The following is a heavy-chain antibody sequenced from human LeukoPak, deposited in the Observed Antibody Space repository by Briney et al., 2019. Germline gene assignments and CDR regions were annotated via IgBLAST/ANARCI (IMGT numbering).Heavy chain of an antibody. CDR3: TRHSKDSSGYYYDRPLDY. V-gene: IGHV4-59*08. CDR2: FYSGST. CDR1: DGSISRYY. J-gene: IGHJ4*02. D-gene: IGHD3-22*01. Sequence: SETLSLTCTVSDGSISRYYWSWIRQPPGKELEWIGYFYSGSTNYNPSLKGRVAISVDTSQNQFSLKVTSVTAADTAVYYCTRHSKDSSGYYYDRPLDYWGQGTLVTVSS.